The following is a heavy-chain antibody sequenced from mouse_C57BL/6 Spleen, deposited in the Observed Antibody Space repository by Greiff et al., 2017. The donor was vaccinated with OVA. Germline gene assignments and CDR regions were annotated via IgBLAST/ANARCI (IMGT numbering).Heavy chain of an antibody. D-gene: IGHD1-1*01. CDR3: ARRNYGSLYYFDY. CDR2: ISSGSSTI. J-gene: IGHJ2*01. CDR1: GFTFSDYG. V-gene: IGHV5-17*01. Sequence: EVKLVESGGGLVKPGGSLKLSCAASGFTFSDYGMHWVRQAPEKGLEWVAYISSGSSTIYYEDTVKGRFTISRDNAKNTLFLQMTSLWSEDTAMYYCARRNYGSLYYFDYWGQGTTLTVSS.